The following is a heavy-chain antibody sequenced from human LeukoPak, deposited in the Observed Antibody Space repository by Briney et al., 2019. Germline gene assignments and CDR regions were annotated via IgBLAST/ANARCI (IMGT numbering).Heavy chain of an antibody. CDR3: ARDGGGYYYDSSGYYYVSAFDI. CDR1: GGSISSSSYY. CDR2: IYYSGST. V-gene: IGHV4-39*07. J-gene: IGHJ3*02. Sequence: SETLSLTCTVSGGSISSSSYYWGWIRQPPGKGLEWIGSIYYSGSTYYNPSLKSRVTISVDTSKNQFSLKLSSVTAADTAVYYCARDGGGYYYDSSGYYYVSAFDIWGQGTMVTVSS. D-gene: IGHD3-22*01.